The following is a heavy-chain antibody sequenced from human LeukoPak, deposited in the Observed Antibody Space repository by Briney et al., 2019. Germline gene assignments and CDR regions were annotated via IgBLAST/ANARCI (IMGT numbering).Heavy chain of an antibody. V-gene: IGHV4-39*01. CDR2: IHYSGST. CDR3: ARVGVKGAITYYYYMDV. D-gene: IGHD1-26*01. J-gene: IGHJ6*03. Sequence: SETLSLTCTVSGGSISYSSYYWGWIRQPPGKGLEWIGSIHYSGSTYYNPSLKSRVTISVDTSKNQFSLKLTSVTAADTAVYYCARVGVKGAITYYYYMDVWGKGTTVIVSS. CDR1: GGSISYSSYY.